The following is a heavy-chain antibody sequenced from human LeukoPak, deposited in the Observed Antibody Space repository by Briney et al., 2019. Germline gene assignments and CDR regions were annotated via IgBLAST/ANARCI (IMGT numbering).Heavy chain of an antibody. J-gene: IGHJ4*02. D-gene: IGHD3-22*01. Sequence: GGSLRLSCAASGFTFDDYVTHWVRHAPGKGLEWVSGISWNSGSIGYADSVKGRFTISRDNAKNSLYLQMNSLRAEDTALYYCAKGDYYDSSGYHPSGYWGQGTLVTVSS. V-gene: IGHV3-9*01. CDR2: ISWNSGSI. CDR3: AKGDYYDSSGYHPSGY. CDR1: GFTFDDYV.